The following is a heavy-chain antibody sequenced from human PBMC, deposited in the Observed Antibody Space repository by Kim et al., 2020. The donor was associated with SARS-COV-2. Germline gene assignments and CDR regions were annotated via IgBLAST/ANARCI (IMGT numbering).Heavy chain of an antibody. CDR3: ARSRISSFDY. V-gene: IGHV6-1*01. CDR2: YH. Sequence: YHDYAVSVKSRITIHPDTSTNQFSLQLNSVTPEDTAVYYCARSRISSFDYWGQGTLVTVSS. J-gene: IGHJ4*02. D-gene: IGHD6-13*01.